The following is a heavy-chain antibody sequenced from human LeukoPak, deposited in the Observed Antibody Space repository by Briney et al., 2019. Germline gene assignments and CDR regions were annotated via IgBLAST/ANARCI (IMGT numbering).Heavy chain of an antibody. CDR3: ARQGAGYDILTGYYPSYYFDY. CDR2: INPNSGGT. J-gene: IGHJ4*02. CDR1: GYTFTRYY. Sequence: GASVKVSCKASGYTFTRYYMHWVRQAPGQGLEWMGWINPNSGGTNYAQKFQGRVTMTRDTSISTAYMELSRLRSDDTAVYYCARQGAGYDILTGYYPSYYFDYWGQGTLVTVSS. V-gene: IGHV1-2*02. D-gene: IGHD3-9*01.